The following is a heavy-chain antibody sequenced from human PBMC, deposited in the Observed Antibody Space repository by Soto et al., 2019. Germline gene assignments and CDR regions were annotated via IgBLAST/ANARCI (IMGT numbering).Heavy chain of an antibody. Sequence: GGSLRLSCAASGFTFSSYSMNWVRQAPGKGLEWVSSISSSSSYIYYADSVKGRFTISRDNAKNSLYLQMNSLRAEDTAVYYCARDDHSYGYYYYYGMDVWGQGTTVTVSS. D-gene: IGHD5-18*01. V-gene: IGHV3-21*01. CDR2: ISSSSSYI. CDR3: ARDDHSYGYYYYYGMDV. J-gene: IGHJ6*02. CDR1: GFTFSSYS.